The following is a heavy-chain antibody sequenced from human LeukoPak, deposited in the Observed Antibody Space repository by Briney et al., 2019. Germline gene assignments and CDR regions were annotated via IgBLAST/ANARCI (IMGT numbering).Heavy chain of an antibody. Sequence: SETLSLTCTVSGGSISSSSYYWGWIRQPPGKGLEWIGSIYYSGSTYYNPSLKSRVTISVDTSKNQFSLKLSSVTAADTAVYYCARQNDWSAYWGQGTLVTVSS. D-gene: IGHD3-3*01. CDR3: ARQNDWSAY. CDR2: IYYSGST. V-gene: IGHV4-39*01. J-gene: IGHJ4*02. CDR1: GGSISSSSYY.